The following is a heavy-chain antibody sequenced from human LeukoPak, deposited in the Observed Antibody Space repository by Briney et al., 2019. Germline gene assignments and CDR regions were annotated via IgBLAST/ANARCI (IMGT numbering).Heavy chain of an antibody. CDR1: GFTLSDYW. Sequence: GGSLRLSCAASGFTLSDYWMHWVRQAPGKGLVWVSHINGDGSSTGYADSVKGRFTISRDNAKNTLYLQMNSLRAEDTAMYYCARGGVVASCDYWGQGTLVTVSS. J-gene: IGHJ4*02. V-gene: IGHV3-74*01. CDR2: INGDGSST. D-gene: IGHD3-22*01. CDR3: ARGGVVASCDY.